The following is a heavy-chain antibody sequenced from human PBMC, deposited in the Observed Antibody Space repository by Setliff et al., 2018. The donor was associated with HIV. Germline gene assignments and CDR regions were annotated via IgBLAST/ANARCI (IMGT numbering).Heavy chain of an antibody. D-gene: IGHD2-15*01. Sequence: PSETLSLTCTVSGGSISNYYWSWIRQPPGKGLEWIGYISSSGRTSYNPSLKSRVTMSLDTSKNQYSLKVNSVTAADTAVYYCARVVDADYLDYWGQGTPVTVSS. CDR2: ISSSGRT. V-gene: IGHV4-4*08. CDR1: GGSISNYY. J-gene: IGHJ4*02. CDR3: ARVVDADYLDY.